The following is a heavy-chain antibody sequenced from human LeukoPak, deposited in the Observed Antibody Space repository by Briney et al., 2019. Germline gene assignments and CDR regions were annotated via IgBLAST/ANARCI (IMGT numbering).Heavy chain of an antibody. CDR2: IYPGDSDT. CDR1: GYSSTSYW. J-gene: IGHJ4*02. Sequence: GEALKISCKGSGYSSTSYWIGWVRQLPGKGLEWMGIIYPGDSDTRYSPSFQGQVTISADKSISTAYLQWSSVKASDTAMYYCARQDSNYATDYWGQGTLVTVSS. D-gene: IGHD4-11*01. CDR3: ARQDSNYATDY. V-gene: IGHV5-51*01.